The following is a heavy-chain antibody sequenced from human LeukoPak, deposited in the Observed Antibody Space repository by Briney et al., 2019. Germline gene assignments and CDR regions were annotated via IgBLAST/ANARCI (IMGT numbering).Heavy chain of an antibody. CDR3: AATMVRGVHTHFDY. Sequence: GGSLRLSCAASGFTFRSYAMSWVRQSPGKGLEWFSAIGGSGGTTYYADSVKGRFTISRDNSKNTLYLQMNSLRAEDTAVYYCAATMVRGVHTHFDYWGQGTLVTVSS. CDR1: GFTFRSYA. D-gene: IGHD3-10*01. V-gene: IGHV3-23*01. CDR2: IGGSGGTT. J-gene: IGHJ4*02.